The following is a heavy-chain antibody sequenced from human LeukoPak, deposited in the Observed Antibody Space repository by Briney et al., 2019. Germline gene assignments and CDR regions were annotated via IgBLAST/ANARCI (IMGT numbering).Heavy chain of an antibody. CDR1: GFTVSGNY. CDR2: IYSGGST. D-gene: IGHD3-10*01. Sequence: GGSLRLSCAASGFTVSGNYMSWVRKAPGKGLEWVSVIYSGGSTYYVGSVKSRFTISRDNSKNTLYLQMNSLRTEDTAVYYCARALYYGSGAYYYYYMDVWGKGTTVTVSS. V-gene: IGHV3-66*02. J-gene: IGHJ6*03. CDR3: ARALYYGSGAYYYYYMDV.